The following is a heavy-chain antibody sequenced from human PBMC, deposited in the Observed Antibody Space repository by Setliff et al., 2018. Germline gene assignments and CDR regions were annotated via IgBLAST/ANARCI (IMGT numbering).Heavy chain of an antibody. CDR1: GGSISSGGYY. J-gene: IGHJ4*02. CDR3: ARGYSGYDYLKPFDF. D-gene: IGHD5-12*01. CDR2: IYYSGST. V-gene: IGHV4-39*01. Sequence: LSLTCTVSGGSISSGGYYWSWIRQHPGKGLEWIGSIYYSGSTYYNPSLKSRVTISVDTSKNQFSLKLSSVTAADTAVYYCARGYSGYDYLKPFDFWGQGTLVTVSS.